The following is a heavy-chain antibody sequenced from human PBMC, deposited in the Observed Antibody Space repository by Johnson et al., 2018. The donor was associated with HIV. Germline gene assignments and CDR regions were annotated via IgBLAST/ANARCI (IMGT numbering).Heavy chain of an antibody. CDR2: IKCDGGEK. V-gene: IGHV3-7*04. CDR1: GFTFSSYG. D-gene: IGHD1-26*01. Sequence: VQLVESGGGLVQPGGSLRLSCAASGFTFSSYGMSWVRQAPGKGLEWVANIKCDGGEKYYVDSVKGRFTISRENAKNSVYLQMTSLRAEDTAVYYCARSYSGNSAFDIWGQGTMVTVSS. CDR3: ARSYSGNSAFDI. J-gene: IGHJ3*02.